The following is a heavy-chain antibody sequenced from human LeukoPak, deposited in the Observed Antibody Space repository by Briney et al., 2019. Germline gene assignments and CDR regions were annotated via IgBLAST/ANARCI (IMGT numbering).Heavy chain of an antibody. CDR2: INTNTGNP. D-gene: IGHD5-12*01. Sequence: ASVKVSCKASGYTFTSYAMNWVRQAPGQGLEWMGWINTNTGNPTYAQGFTGRFVFSLDTSVSTAYLQISSLKAEDTAVYYCARAGNSGYDTRFDHWGQGTLVTVSS. V-gene: IGHV7-4-1*02. CDR1: GYTFTSYA. CDR3: ARAGNSGYDTRFDH. J-gene: IGHJ4*02.